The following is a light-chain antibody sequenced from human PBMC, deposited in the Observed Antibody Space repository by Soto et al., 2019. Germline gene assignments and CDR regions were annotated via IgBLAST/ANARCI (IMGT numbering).Light chain of an antibody. Sequence: QSALTQPASVSGSPGQSITISCTGTSTDVGGYKYVSWYQQHPGTAPKLMIFEVNGRPSGVSDRFSGSKSGNTASPTISGLQPEDEADYYCSSFSSSSTPYVFGTGTKLTVL. CDR2: EVN. CDR3: SSFSSSSTPYV. J-gene: IGLJ1*01. V-gene: IGLV2-14*01. CDR1: STDVGGYKY.